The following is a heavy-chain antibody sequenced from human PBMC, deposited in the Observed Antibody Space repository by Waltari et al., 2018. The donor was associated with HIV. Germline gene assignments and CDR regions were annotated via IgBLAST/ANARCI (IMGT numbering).Heavy chain of an antibody. CDR2: IYYSGST. Sequence: QVQLQESGPGLVKPSQTLSITCTVSGGSISSGGYYWSWIRKHQGQVLEWIGYIYYSGSTYYNPSLKSRVTISVDTSKNQFSLKLSSVTAADTAVYYCARGYYDILTGYYPEYFQHWGQGTLVTVSS. D-gene: IGHD3-9*01. J-gene: IGHJ1*01. CDR1: GGSISSGGYY. CDR3: ARGYYDILTGYYPEYFQH. V-gene: IGHV4-31*03.